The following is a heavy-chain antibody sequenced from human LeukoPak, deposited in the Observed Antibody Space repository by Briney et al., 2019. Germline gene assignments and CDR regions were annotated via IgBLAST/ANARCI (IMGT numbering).Heavy chain of an antibody. CDR2: VFYSGSA. D-gene: IGHD3-16*01. CDR3: ASELGTPYSYPETNWFDP. Sequence: KPSETLCLTCSVSGCSITSSSYYWAWIRQSPGKGLEWIGSVFYSGSAYYNTSLKSRLTISVDTSNNQFSLKLSSVTAADTAVYYCASELGTPYSYPETNWFDPWGQGTLVTVFS. CDR1: GCSITSSSYY. J-gene: IGHJ5*02. V-gene: IGHV4-39*01.